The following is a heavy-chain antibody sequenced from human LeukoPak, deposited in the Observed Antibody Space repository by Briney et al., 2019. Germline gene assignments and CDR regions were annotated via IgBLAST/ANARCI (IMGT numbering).Heavy chain of an antibody. D-gene: IGHD3-22*01. CDR2: INHSGST. CDR1: GGSFSGYY. CDR3: ARMRKTTYYYDSSGYYKPPHTYKRPVAHDY. Sequence: SETLSLTCAVYGGSFSGYYWSWIRQPPGKGLEWIGEINHSGSTNYNPSLKSRVTISVDTSKNQFSLKLSSVTAADTAVYYCARMRKTTYYYDSSGYYKPPHTYKRPVAHDYWGQGTLVTVSS. V-gene: IGHV4-34*01. J-gene: IGHJ4*02.